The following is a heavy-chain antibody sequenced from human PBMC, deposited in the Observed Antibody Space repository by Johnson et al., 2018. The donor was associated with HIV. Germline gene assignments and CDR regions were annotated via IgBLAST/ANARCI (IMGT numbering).Heavy chain of an antibody. CDR3: AREITLIMGAGAAFDI. J-gene: IGHJ3*02. V-gene: IGHV3-30*19. D-gene: IGHD3-22*01. CDR1: GFTFSSYG. CDR2: IWNDGSNK. Sequence: QVQLMESGGGVVQPGRSLRLSCAASGFTFSSYGMHWVRQAPGKGLEWVALIWNDGSNKYYADSVKGRFTISRDNSKNTLYLQMNSLRAEDTAVYYCAREITLIMGAGAAFDIWGQGTMVTVSS.